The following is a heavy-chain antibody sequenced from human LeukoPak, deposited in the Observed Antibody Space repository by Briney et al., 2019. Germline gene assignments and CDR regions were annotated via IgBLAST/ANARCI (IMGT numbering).Heavy chain of an antibody. CDR1: GFTFSSYG. CDR3: AKDSGLVSNYRTPYYYMDV. V-gene: IGHV3-33*06. Sequence: RRSLRLSCAASGFTFSSYGMHWVRQAPGKGLEWVAGIWYDGSNKYYADSVKGRFTISRDDSKNTLYLQMNSLRAEDTAVYYCAKDSGLVSNYRTPYYYMDVWGKGTTVTVSS. J-gene: IGHJ6*03. D-gene: IGHD4-11*01. CDR2: IWYDGSNK.